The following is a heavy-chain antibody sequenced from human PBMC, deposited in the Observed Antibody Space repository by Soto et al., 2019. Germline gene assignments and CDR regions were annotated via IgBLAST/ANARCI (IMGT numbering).Heavy chain of an antibody. CDR2: ISAYNGNT. CDR1: GYTFTSYG. Sequence: GASVKVSCKASGYTFTSYGSSWVRQAPGQGLEWMGWISAYNGNTNYAQKLQGRVTMTTDTSTSTAYMELRSLRSDDTAVYYCASKRGYCSSTSCYAALDIWVQGTMVTVSS. J-gene: IGHJ3*02. CDR3: ASKRGYCSSTSCYAALDI. D-gene: IGHD2-2*01. V-gene: IGHV1-18*01.